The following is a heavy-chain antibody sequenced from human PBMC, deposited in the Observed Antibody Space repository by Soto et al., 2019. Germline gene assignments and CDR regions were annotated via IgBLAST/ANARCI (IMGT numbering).Heavy chain of an antibody. CDR1: GGSISGYY. Sequence: SETLSLTCTVSGGSISGYYWNLIRQPPGKGLEWIGYIHYTGSTNYNPSLLSRVTMSVDTSKNQFSLKVASVTAADTAVYYCARLHVWTGYPADYWGQGTLVTVSS. V-gene: IGHV4-59*08. J-gene: IGHJ4*02. CDR2: IHYTGST. D-gene: IGHD3-3*02. CDR3: ARLHVWTGYPADY.